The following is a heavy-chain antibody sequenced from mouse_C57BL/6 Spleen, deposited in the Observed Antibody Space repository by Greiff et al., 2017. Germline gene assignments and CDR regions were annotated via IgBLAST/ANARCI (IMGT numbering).Heavy chain of an antibody. Sequence: QVQLQQSGAELVRPGASVKMSCKASGYTFTSYYMHWVKQTPRQGLEWIGAIYPGNGDTSYNQKFKGKATLTVDKSSSTAYMQLSSLTSEDSAVYFCARATGSFDYWGQGTTLTVSS. CDR1: GYTFTSYY. J-gene: IGHJ2*01. D-gene: IGHD4-1*02. CDR3: ARATGSFDY. V-gene: IGHV1-12*01. CDR2: IYPGNGDT.